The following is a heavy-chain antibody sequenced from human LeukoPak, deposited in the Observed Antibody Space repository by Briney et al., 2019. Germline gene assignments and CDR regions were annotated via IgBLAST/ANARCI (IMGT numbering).Heavy chain of an antibody. CDR1: GFTFSNYL. CDR3: AADRGGWSY. V-gene: IGHV3-74*01. D-gene: IGHD6-19*01. CDR2: ITGDGTHI. J-gene: IGHJ4*02. Sequence: GGSLRLSCAASGFTFSNYLMHWVRQAPGEGLVWVSRITGDGTHILYADSVKGRFTMSRDNAKSTLYLQMNSLRAGDTAVYYCAADRGGWSYWGQGTLVTVSS.